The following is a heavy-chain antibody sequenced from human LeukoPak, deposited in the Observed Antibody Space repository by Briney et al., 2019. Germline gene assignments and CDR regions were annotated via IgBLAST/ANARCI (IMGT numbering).Heavy chain of an antibody. D-gene: IGHD4-17*01. CDR1: GFSVNDNY. Sequence: GGSLRLSCAVSGFSVNDNYMSWVRQAPGKGLQWVSVMFPDGRTYYADSVKGRFTISRDLARNTLLLQMHSLRADDTAVHYCARTNPVYGDYDYWGQGALVTVSS. CDR2: MFPDGRT. V-gene: IGHV3-53*01. J-gene: IGHJ4*02. CDR3: ARTNPVYGDYDY.